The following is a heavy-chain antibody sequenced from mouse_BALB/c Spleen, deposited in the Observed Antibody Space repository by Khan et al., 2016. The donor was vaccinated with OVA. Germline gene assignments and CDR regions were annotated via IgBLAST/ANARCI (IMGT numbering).Heavy chain of an antibody. V-gene: IGHV5-9-3*01. CDR2: ISTGGHYT. J-gene: IGHJ4*01. CDR3: AISLVDYYAMDY. CDR1: GFTFSSFA. Sequence: EVELVESGGGVVKPGGSLKLSCSASGFTFSSFAMSWVRQTPEKRLEWVATISTGGHYTFYPDSVKGRFTISRDNARNTLYLQMSSLRSEDTAMYYCAISLVDYYAMDYWGQGASVTVSS. D-gene: IGHD2-2*01.